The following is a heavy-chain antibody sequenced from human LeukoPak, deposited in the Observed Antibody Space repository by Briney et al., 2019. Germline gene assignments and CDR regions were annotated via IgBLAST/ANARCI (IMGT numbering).Heavy chain of an antibody. J-gene: IGHJ3*02. Sequence: GGSLRLSCAASGFTLSSYAMSWVRQAPGKGLEWVSAISGSGGSSYYADSVKGRFTISRDNSKNTLYLQMNSLRAEDTAVYYCAKTYYYDSSGYHLAFDIWGQGTMVTVSS. CDR1: GFTLSSYA. D-gene: IGHD3-22*01. CDR3: AKTYYYDSSGYHLAFDI. V-gene: IGHV3-23*01. CDR2: ISGSGGSS.